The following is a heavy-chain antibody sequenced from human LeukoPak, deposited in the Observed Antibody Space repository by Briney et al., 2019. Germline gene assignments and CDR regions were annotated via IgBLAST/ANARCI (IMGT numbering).Heavy chain of an antibody. Sequence: HTGGSLRLSCAASGFTFNNYAMSWVRQAPGKGLEWVSAISGSGGSTYYADSVKGRFTISRDNSKNTLYLQMNSLRAEETAVYYCAKVRVTGSYYFDYWGQGTLVTVPS. CDR1: GFTFNNYA. V-gene: IGHV3-23*01. D-gene: IGHD3-10*01. CDR2: ISGSGGST. J-gene: IGHJ4*02. CDR3: AKVRVTGSYYFDY.